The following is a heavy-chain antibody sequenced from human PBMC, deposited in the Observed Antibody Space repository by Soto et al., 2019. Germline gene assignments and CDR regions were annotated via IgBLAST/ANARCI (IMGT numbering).Heavy chain of an antibody. D-gene: IGHD2-15*01. Sequence: QVQLQESGPGLVKPSQTLSLTCTVSGGSINTGGYYWGWIRHLPGEGLEWIGHIFYTGTAYYNPSPRSRVTVSIDTSANQFSLHMYSVTAADTAMYYCARRLDDTPETFFNWFDPWGQGILVTVSS. J-gene: IGHJ5*02. CDR3: ARRLDDTPETFFNWFDP. V-gene: IGHV4-31*03. CDR2: IFYTGTA. CDR1: GGSINTGGYY.